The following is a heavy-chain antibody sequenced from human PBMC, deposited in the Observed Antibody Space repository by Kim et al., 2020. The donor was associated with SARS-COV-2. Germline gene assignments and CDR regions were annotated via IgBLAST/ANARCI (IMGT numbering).Heavy chain of an antibody. Sequence: GGSLRLSCAASGFTFSSYGMHWVRQAPGKGLEWVAVISYDGSNKYYADSVKGRFTISRDNYKNTLYLEMNRLRAEDTAVYFCAKDIPPFFTLIVVVITGGSFDIWGQGTMVTVSS. CDR1: GFTFSSYG. J-gene: IGHJ3*02. CDR3: AKDIPPFFTLIVVVITGGSFDI. D-gene: IGHD3-22*01. CDR2: ISYDGSNK. V-gene: IGHV3-30*18.